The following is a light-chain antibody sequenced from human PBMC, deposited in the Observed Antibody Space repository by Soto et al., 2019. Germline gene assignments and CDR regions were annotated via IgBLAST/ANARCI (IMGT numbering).Light chain of an antibody. V-gene: IGKV1-39*01. CDR3: QRSYSTR. CDR1: QNIITN. CDR2: AAS. Sequence: DIQMTQSPSSLSASVGDRVSITCRASQNIITNLNWYQQKPGKAPKLLIYAASILQSGVPSRFSGSGSGTDFTLTISSLQPEDFATYYCQRSYSTRFGQGTKVEVK. J-gene: IGKJ1*01.